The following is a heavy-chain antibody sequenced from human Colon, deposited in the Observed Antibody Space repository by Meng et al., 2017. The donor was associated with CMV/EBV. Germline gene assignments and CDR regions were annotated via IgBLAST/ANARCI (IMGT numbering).Heavy chain of an antibody. CDR1: GFTSSCYW. D-gene: IGHD6-19*01. J-gene: IGHJ5*02. CDR2: IKLHGSEK. CDR3: VRGGGWSS. V-gene: IGHV3-7*01. Sequence: GGSLRLSCAASGFTSSCYWMSWFRQAPGKGLEWVANIKLHGSEKNYVDSVKGRFTISTDDAKNSVSLQMNSLRAEDTAVYYCVRGGGWSSWGQGTLVTVSS.